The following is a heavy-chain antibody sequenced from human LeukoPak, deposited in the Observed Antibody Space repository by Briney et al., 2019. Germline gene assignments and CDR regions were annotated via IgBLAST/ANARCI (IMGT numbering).Heavy chain of an antibody. V-gene: IGHV1-69*05. D-gene: IGHD6-13*01. Sequence: SVKVSCKASGGTFSSYAISWVQQAPGQGLEWMGGIIPIFGTANYAQKFQGRVTITTDESTSTAYMELSSLRSEDTAVYYCARARIAAAVWVFWFDPWGQGTLVTVSS. CDR3: ARARIAAAVWVFWFDP. CDR2: IIPIFGTA. J-gene: IGHJ5*02. CDR1: GGTFSSYA.